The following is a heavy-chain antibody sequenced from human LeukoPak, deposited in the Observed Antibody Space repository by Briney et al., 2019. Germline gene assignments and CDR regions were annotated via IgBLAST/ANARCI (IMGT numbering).Heavy chain of an antibody. CDR1: GGSISSYY. D-gene: IGHD2-2*01. J-gene: IGHJ3*02. CDR3: ARWVTSLNAFDI. CDR2: IYYSGST. Sequence: SETLSLTCTVSGGSISSYYWSWIRQPPGKGLEWIGYIYYSGSTNYNPSLKSRVTISVDTSKNQFSLKLSSVTAADTAVYYCARWVTSLNAFDIWGQGTMVTVSS. V-gene: IGHV4-59*12.